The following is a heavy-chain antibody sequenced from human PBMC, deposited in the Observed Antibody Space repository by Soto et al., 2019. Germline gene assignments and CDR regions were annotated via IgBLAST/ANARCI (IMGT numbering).Heavy chain of an antibody. CDR3: ARDPSDSSGT. J-gene: IGHJ4*02. D-gene: IGHD3-22*01. CDR1: GGSISSGGYY. Sequence: SETLSLTCTVSGGSISSGGYYWSWIRLHPGKGLEWIGYIYYSGSTYYNPSLKSRVTISVDTSKNQFSLKLSSVTAADTAVYYCARDPSDSSGTWGQGTLVTVSS. V-gene: IGHV4-31*03. CDR2: IYYSGST.